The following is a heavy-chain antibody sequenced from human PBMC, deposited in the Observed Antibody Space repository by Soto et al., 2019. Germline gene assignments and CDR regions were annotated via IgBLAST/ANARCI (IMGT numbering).Heavy chain of an antibody. CDR1: GFTFSSYG. CDR3: AKDYGDYSLDY. CDR2: IWYDGNSQ. D-gene: IGHD4-17*01. Sequence: PGGSLRLSCAASGFTFSSYGLHWVRQAPGRGLEWVAVIWYDGNSQYYADSVKGRFTISRDNSKNTLYLQMNSLRAEDTAVYYCAKDYGDYSLDYWGQGTLVTVSS. J-gene: IGHJ4*02. V-gene: IGHV3-33*06.